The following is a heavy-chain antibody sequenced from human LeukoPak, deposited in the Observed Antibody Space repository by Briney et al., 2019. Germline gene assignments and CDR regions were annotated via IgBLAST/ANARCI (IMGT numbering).Heavy chain of an antibody. V-gene: IGHV3-23*01. D-gene: IGHD3-22*01. J-gene: IGHJ4*02. Sequence: GGSLRLSCAASGFTFSSFAMSWVRQAPGQGLEWVSAISDNSGNTYYADSVKGRFTISRDNAKNSLYLQMNSLRAEDTAVYYCATGEYYYDSSGQVGYWGQGTLVTVSS. CDR2: ISDNSGNT. CDR3: ATGEYYYDSSGQVGY. CDR1: GFTFSSFA.